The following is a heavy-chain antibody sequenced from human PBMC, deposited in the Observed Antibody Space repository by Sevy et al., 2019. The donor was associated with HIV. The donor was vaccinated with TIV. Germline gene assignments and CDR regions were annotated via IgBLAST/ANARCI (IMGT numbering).Heavy chain of an antibody. Sequence: ASVKVSCKASGGTFSSYAISWVRQAPGQGLEWMGGIIPIFGTANYAQKFQGRVTITGDKSTSTAYMELSSLRSEDTAVYYCARVSSSGYYPYQGDAFDIWGQGTMVTVSS. CDR1: GGTFSSYA. J-gene: IGHJ3*02. D-gene: IGHD3-22*01. CDR2: IIPIFGTA. V-gene: IGHV1-69*06. CDR3: ARVSSSGYYPYQGDAFDI.